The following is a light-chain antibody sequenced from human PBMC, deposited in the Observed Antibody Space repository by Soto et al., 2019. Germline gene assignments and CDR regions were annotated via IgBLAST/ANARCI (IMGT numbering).Light chain of an antibody. J-gene: IGKJ1*01. CDR3: QQSFSTPWT. Sequence: DIQMTQSPSSLSASVGDRVTITCRASQNIYRYLNWYQQETGKAPNLLIYGASSLQSGVPSRFSGSGSGTDFTLTIDSLQPEDFATYYCQQSFSTPWTFGQGTKVDIK. CDR2: GAS. V-gene: IGKV1-39*01. CDR1: QNIYRY.